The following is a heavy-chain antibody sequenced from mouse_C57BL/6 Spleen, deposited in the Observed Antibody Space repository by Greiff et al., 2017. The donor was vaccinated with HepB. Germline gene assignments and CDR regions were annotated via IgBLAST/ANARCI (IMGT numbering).Heavy chain of an antibody. V-gene: IGHV5-17*01. CDR2: ISSGSSTI. CDR3: ARRDGYYGYFDV. CDR1: GFTFSDYG. Sequence: EVQLVESGGGLVKPGGSLKLSCAASGFTFSDYGMHWVRQAPEKGLEWVAYISSGSSTIYYADTVKGRFTITRDNAKNTLFLQMTSLRSEDTAMYYCARRDGYYGYFDVWGTGTTVTVSA. J-gene: IGHJ1*03. D-gene: IGHD2-3*01.